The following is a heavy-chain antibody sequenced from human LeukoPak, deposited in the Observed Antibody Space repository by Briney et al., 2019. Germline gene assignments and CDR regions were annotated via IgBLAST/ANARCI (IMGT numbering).Heavy chain of an antibody. Sequence: ASVKVSCTASGYTFTSYAMHWVRQAPGQRLEWMGWINAGNGNTKYSQKFQGRVTITRDTSASTAYMELSSLRSEDTAVYYCARAPDTTVVTFYYYYYGMDVWGQGTTVTVSS. D-gene: IGHD4-23*01. J-gene: IGHJ6*02. CDR3: ARAPDTTVVTFYYYYYGMDV. V-gene: IGHV1-3*01. CDR1: GYTFTSYA. CDR2: INAGNGNT.